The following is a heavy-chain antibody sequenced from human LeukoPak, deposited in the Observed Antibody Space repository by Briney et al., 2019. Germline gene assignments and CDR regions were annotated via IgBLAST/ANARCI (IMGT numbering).Heavy chain of an antibody. J-gene: IGHJ4*02. CDR1: RFTFSSYA. CDR2: ISGSGGST. V-gene: IGHV3-23*01. CDR3: AKFHPLEFYYDSRRGNDY. D-gene: IGHD3-22*01. Sequence: SGGSLRLSCAASRFTFSSYAMSWFRQAPGKGLEWVSAISGSGGSTYYADSVKGRLTISRDNSKNTLYLQMNSLRAEDTAVYYCAKFHPLEFYYDSRRGNDYWGQGTLVTVSS.